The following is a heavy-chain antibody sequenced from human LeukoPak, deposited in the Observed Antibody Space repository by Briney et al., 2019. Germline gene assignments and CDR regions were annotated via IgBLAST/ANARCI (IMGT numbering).Heavy chain of an antibody. CDR2: IYYSGST. CDR3: ARASGIDNWFDP. CDR1: GGSISSYY. V-gene: IGHV4-59*01. D-gene: IGHD6-13*01. Sequence: PSETLSLTCTVSGGSISSYYWSWIRQPPGQGLEWIGYIYYSGSTNYNPSLKSRVTISVDTSKNQFSLKLSSVTAADTAVYYCARASGIDNWFDPWGQGTLVTVSS. J-gene: IGHJ5*02.